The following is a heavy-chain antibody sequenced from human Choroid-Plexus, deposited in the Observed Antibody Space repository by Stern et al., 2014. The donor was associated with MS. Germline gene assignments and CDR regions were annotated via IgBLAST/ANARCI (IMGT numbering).Heavy chain of an antibody. J-gene: IGHJ5*02. D-gene: IGHD2-8*01. CDR2: VSYDGSNK. V-gene: IGHV3-30*18. Sequence: VQLVESGGGVVQPGRPLRLSCAASGFTFGSCAMHWVRQAPGKGLEWVAGVSYDGSNKYYADSVKGRFTVSRDNSQNTLYMQMSSLRAEDTAAYYCAKDRQYLTYFFDHWGQGSLVTVSS. CDR1: GFTFGSCA. CDR3: AKDRQYLTYFFDH.